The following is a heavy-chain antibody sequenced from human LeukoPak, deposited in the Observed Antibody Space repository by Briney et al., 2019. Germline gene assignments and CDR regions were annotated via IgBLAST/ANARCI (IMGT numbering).Heavy chain of an antibody. CDR3: ARENFYDTSGYYYGVNYFDP. J-gene: IGHJ5*02. V-gene: IGHV4-59*01. Sequence: SETLSLTCTVSDGSISSYYWSWIRQPPGKGLEWIGYVYYTGSTNYNPFLKSRVTMSVDTSKKQFSLKLSSVTAADTAVYYCARENFYDTSGYYYGVNYFDPWGQGTLVTVSS. CDR1: DGSISSYY. D-gene: IGHD3-22*01. CDR2: VYYTGST.